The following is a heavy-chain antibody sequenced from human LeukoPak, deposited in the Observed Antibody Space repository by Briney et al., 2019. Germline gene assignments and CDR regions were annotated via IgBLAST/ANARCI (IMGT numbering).Heavy chain of an antibody. CDR2: IYSGGST. V-gene: IGHV3-66*01. CDR3: ARDSGDYGDYVDYFDY. Sequence: GGSLRLSCAASGFTVSSNYMSWVRQAPGKGLEWVSVIYSGGSTYYTDSVKGRFTISRDNSKNTLYLQMNSLRAEDTAVYYCARDSGDYGDYVDYFDYWGQGTLVTVSS. J-gene: IGHJ4*02. CDR1: GFTVSSNY. D-gene: IGHD4-17*01.